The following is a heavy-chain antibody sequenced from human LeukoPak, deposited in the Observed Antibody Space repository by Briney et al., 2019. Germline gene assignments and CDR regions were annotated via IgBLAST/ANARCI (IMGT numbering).Heavy chain of an antibody. CDR3: ARSYDSSGYYSFHFDY. V-gene: IGHV1-18*01. D-gene: IGHD3-22*01. CDR2: ISAYNGNT. J-gene: IGHJ4*02. Sequence: ASVKVSCKASGYTFTSYGISWVRQAPGQGLEWMGWISAYNGNTNYAQKFQGRVTITADKSTSTAYMELSSLRSEDTAVYYCARSYDSSGYYSFHFDYWGQGTLVTVSS. CDR1: GYTFTSYG.